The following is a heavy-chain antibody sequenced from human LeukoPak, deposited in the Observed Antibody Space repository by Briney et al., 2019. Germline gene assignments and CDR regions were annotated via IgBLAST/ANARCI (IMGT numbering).Heavy chain of an antibody. V-gene: IGHV3-48*04. Sequence: PGGSLRLSCAASGFTFSTYAMNWFRRAPGKGLEGFQYITSSGSTIYYADSVKGRFTVSRDNAKNSLYLQMDSLRAEDTAVYYCARDLSLYRSGGSCYSLNYWGQGTLVTVSS. CDR3: ARDLSLYRSGGSCYSLNY. J-gene: IGHJ4*02. CDR2: ITSSGSTI. CDR1: GFTFSTYA. D-gene: IGHD2-15*01.